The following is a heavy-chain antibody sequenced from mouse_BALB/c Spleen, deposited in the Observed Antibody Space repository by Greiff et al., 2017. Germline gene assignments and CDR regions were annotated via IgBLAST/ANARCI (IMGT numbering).Heavy chain of an antibody. Sequence: SGAELVKPGASVKLSCTASGFNIKDTYMHWVKQRPEQGLEWIGRIDPANGNTKYDPKFQGKATITADTSSNTAYLQLSSLTSEDTAVYYCARGEGGDYWGQGTTLTVSS. J-gene: IGHJ2*01. D-gene: IGHD2-13*01. CDR1: GFNIKDTY. CDR2: IDPANGNT. V-gene: IGHV14-3*02. CDR3: ARGEGGDY.